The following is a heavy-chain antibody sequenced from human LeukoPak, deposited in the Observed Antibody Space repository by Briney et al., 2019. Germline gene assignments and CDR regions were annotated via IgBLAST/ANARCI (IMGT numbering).Heavy chain of an antibody. CDR3: ARETIGGVVVLVSNFNAFDI. CDR1: GGSISGTSYY. J-gene: IGHJ3*02. V-gene: IGHV4-39*07. D-gene: IGHD2-15*01. CDR2: IYYSGST. Sequence: PSETLSLTCTVSGGSISGTSYYWGWIRQPPGKGLEWIGSIYYSGSTYYNPSLKSRVTISVDTSKNQFSLKLSSVTAADTAVYYCARETIGGVVVLVSNFNAFDIWGQGKMVTVSS.